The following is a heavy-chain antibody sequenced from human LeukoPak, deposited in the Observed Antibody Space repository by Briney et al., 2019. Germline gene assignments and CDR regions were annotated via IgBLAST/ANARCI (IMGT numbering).Heavy chain of an antibody. CDR3: ARDRIVDGYADY. D-gene: IGHD5-24*01. CDR2: IYYSGST. Sequence: SETLSLTCTVSGGSISSSSYYWGWIRQPPGKGLEWIGSIYYSGSTYYNPSLKSRVTISVDKSKNQFSLKLSSVTAADTAVYYCARDRIVDGYADYWGQGTLVTVSS. CDR1: GGSISSSSYY. V-gene: IGHV4-39*07. J-gene: IGHJ4*02.